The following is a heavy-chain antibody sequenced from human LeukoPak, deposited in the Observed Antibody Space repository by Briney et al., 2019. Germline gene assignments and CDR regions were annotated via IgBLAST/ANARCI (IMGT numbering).Heavy chain of an antibody. CDR1: GYTFTSYD. Sequence: ASVKVSCKASGYTFTSYDINWVRQATGQGLEWMGWMNPNSGNTGYAQKFQGRVTMTRNTSISTAYMELSSLRSEDTAVYYCARGGDAENYYYYYYGMDVWGQGTTVTVSS. J-gene: IGHJ6*02. V-gene: IGHV1-8*01. CDR2: MNPNSGNT. D-gene: IGHD2-21*02. CDR3: ARGGDAENYYYYYYGMDV.